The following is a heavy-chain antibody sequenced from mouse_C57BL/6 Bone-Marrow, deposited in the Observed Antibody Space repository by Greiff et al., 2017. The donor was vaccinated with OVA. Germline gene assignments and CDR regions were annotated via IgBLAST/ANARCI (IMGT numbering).Heavy chain of an antibody. Sequence: VKLMESGPELVKPGASVKISCKASGYSFTSYYIHWVKQRPGQGLEWIGWIYPGSGNTKYNEKFKGKAPLTADTSSSTAYMQLSSLTSEDSAVYYCARRGLFYFDYWGQGTTLTVSS. CDR1: GYSFTSYY. V-gene: IGHV1-66*01. J-gene: IGHJ2*01. CDR2: IYPGSGNT. D-gene: IGHD1-1*01. CDR3: ARRGLFYFDY.